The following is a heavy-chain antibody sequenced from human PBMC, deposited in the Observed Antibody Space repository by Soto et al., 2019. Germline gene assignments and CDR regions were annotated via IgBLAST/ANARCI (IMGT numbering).Heavy chain of an antibody. J-gene: IGHJ4*02. V-gene: IGHV3-30*18. CDR2: ISYDGSNK. CDR3: AKDREAYNWKGFALDY. CDR1: GFTFSSYG. Sequence: PGGSLRLSCAASGFTFSSYGMHWVRQAPGKGLEWVAVISYDGSNKYYADSVKGRFTISRDNSKNTLYLQMNSLRAEDTAVYYCAKDREAYNWKGFALDYWGQGTLVTVSS. D-gene: IGHD1-20*01.